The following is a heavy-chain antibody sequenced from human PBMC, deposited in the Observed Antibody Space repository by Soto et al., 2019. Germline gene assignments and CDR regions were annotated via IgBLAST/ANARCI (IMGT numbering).Heavy chain of an antibody. D-gene: IGHD2-2*01. CDR2: IIPIFGTA. CDR1: GGTFSSYA. CDR3: ASDVVPAALKYYYYGMDV. J-gene: IGHJ6*02. V-gene: IGHV1-69*01. Sequence: QVQLVQSGAEVKKPGSSVKVSCKASGGTFSSYAISWVRQAPGQGLEWMGGIIPIFGTANYAQKFQGRVTITADESTXTXXXXLXSXRSEDTAVYYCASDVVPAALKYYYYGMDVWGQGTTVTVSS.